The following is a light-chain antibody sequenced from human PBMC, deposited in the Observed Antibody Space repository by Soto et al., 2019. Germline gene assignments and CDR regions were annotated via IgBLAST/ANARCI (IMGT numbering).Light chain of an antibody. J-gene: IGKJ1*01. Sequence: DIQMTQSPCSLSASVGDRVIITCRACQNINNFLNWYQRKPGKAPNLLIYDASIFQSGVPSRFSGSGSGTDFTLTISSLQPEDFATYYCQQSYTTPWTFGQGTKVEIK. V-gene: IGKV1-39*01. CDR1: QNINNF. CDR3: QQSYTTPWT. CDR2: DAS.